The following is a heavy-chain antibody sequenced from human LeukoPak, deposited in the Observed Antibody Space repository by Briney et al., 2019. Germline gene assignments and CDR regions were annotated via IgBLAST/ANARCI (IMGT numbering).Heavy chain of an antibody. CDR2: IGSGDDL. J-gene: IGHJ4*02. V-gene: IGHV3-23*01. Sequence: PGGSLRLSCAASGFTFRIHAMSWVRQPPGKGLEWVSTIGSGDDLHYADSVKGRFTVSRDDPQHTLYLQMNSLRAEDAAIYYCAKDATPGNSVYDHFDYWGQGTLVTVSS. CDR1: GFTFRIHA. D-gene: IGHD5/OR15-5a*01. CDR3: AKDATPGNSVYDHFDY.